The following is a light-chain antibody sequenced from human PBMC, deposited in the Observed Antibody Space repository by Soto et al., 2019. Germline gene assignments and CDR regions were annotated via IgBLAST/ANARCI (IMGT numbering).Light chain of an antibody. Sequence: EIVLTQSPGTLSLSPGERATLSCRASQSINNGYLAWYQQKPGQAPRLLIYGTSARATGIPDRVSGSGSGRDFTLTISRLEPEDFAVFYGQQYSGSLPYTFGQGTKLEIK. CDR1: QSINNGY. CDR3: QQYSGSLPYT. V-gene: IGKV3-20*01. J-gene: IGKJ2*01. CDR2: GTS.